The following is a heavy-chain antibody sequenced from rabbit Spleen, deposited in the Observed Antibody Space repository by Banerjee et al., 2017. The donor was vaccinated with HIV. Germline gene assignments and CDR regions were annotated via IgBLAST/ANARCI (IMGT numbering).Heavy chain of an antibody. J-gene: IGHJ4*01. CDR2: IDGDSGGST. Sequence: QSLEESGGGLVKPGGTLTLTCKASGFDFSSSYYMCWVRQAPGKGLELIACIDGDSGGSTYYANWAKGRFTVSKTSSTTVTLQMTRLTAADTATYFCATDTYGVGAFDLWGPGTLVTVS. V-gene: IGHV1S40*01. D-gene: IGHD6-1*01. CDR1: GFDFSSSYY. CDR3: ATDTYGVGAFDL.